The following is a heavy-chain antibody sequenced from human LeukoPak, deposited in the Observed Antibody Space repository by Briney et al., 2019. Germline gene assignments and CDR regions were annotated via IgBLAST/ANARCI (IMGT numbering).Heavy chain of an antibody. Sequence: PSETLSLTCAVYGGSFSGYYWSWIRQPPGKGLEWIGEINHSGSTNYNPSLKSRVTISVDTSKNQFPLKLSSVTAADTAVYYCARGVVLLWFGELFNVRPGFDYWGQGTLVTVSS. V-gene: IGHV4-34*01. CDR3: ARGVVLLWFGELFNVRPGFDY. CDR1: GGSFSGYY. CDR2: INHSGST. J-gene: IGHJ4*02. D-gene: IGHD3-10*01.